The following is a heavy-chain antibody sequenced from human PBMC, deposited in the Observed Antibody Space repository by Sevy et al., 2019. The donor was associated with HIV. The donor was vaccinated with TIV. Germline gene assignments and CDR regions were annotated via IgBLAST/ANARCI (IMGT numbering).Heavy chain of an antibody. Sequence: ASVKVSCKVSGYTLIKLAMHWVRQVRGKGLEWMGSFDPEDGKRIYAQKFQGRFTMTEDTSTDTGYLDLNSLRSEDSAVYFCATTKDYYESSGDPFDYWGQGTLVTVSS. CDR3: ATTKDYYESSGDPFDY. CDR2: FDPEDGKR. D-gene: IGHD3-22*01. V-gene: IGHV1-24*01. CDR1: GYTLIKLA. J-gene: IGHJ4*02.